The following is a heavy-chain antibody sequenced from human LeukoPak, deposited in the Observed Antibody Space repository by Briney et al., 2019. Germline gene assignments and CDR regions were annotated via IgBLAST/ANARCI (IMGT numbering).Heavy chain of an antibody. J-gene: IGHJ5*02. V-gene: IGHV3-23*01. CDR3: AKDRYSNYGNLFDP. Sequence: GGSLRLPCAASGFPFSKYAMKWVRHAPGKGREWVSGISGSGGSTYYAHSVKGRFTISRDNSKNTLYLQMISLRAEDTAVYYCAKDRYSNYGNLFDPWGQGTLVSVFS. D-gene: IGHD4-11*01. CDR2: ISGSGGST. CDR1: GFPFSKYA.